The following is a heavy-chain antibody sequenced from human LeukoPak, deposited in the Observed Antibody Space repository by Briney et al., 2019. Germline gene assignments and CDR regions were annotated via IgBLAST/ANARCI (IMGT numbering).Heavy chain of an antibody. D-gene: IGHD3-10*01. CDR3: YPHYYGSGSLSWLDP. Sequence: GGSLRLSCAASGLIFSSYSMNWVRQAPGKGLEWVSSISSSSDYIYYADSVKGRFTISRDNAKNSLYLQMNSLGVEDTAVYYCYPHYYGSGSLSWLDPWGQGTLVTVSS. J-gene: IGHJ5*02. V-gene: IGHV3-21*01. CDR1: GLIFSSYS. CDR2: ISSSSDYI.